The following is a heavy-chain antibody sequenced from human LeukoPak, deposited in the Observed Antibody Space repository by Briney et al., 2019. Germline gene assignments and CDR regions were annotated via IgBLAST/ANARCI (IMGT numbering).Heavy chain of an antibody. CDR1: GGSISSSSYY. D-gene: IGHD3-22*01. J-gene: IGHJ4*02. CDR2: IYYSGST. Sequence: SETLSLTCTVSGGSISSSSYYWGWIRQPPGKGLEWIGSIYYSGSTYYNPSLKSRVTISVDTSRNQFSLKLSSVTAADTAVYYCARGKITMTECFDYWGQGTLVTVSS. CDR3: ARGKITMTECFDY. V-gene: IGHV4-39*07.